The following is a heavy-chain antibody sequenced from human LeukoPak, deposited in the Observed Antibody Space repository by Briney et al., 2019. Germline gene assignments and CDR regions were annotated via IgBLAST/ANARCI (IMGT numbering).Heavy chain of an antibody. D-gene: IGHD6-19*01. CDR3: ARSGWESETSDY. J-gene: IGHJ4*02. CDR2: ITSSSTI. CDR1: GFPSSSYN. Sequence: GGSLRLPCAASGFPSSSYNMNWVRLAPGKGLEWVSYITSSSTIYYADSVKGRFTISRDNAKNSLYLQMNSLRAEDTAVYYCARSGWESETSDYWGQGTLVTVSS. V-gene: IGHV3-48*01.